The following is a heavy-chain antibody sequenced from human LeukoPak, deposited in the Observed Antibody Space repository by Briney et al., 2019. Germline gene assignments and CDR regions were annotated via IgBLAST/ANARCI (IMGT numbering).Heavy chain of an antibody. J-gene: IGHJ4*02. Sequence: GGSLRLSCAASGFTFSGYWMHWVRHAPGKGLVWVSRINSDGGSTNYADSVRGRFTISRDNAKNTLYLQMNSLRAEDTAMYYCARAIGLDFDFWGQGTLVTVSS. CDR2: INSDGGST. D-gene: IGHD2/OR15-2a*01. V-gene: IGHV3-74*01. CDR1: GFTFSGYW. CDR3: ARAIGLDFDF.